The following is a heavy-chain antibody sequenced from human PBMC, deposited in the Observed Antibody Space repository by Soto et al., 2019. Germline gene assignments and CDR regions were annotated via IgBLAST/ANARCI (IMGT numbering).Heavy chain of an antibody. D-gene: IGHD2-2*02. J-gene: IGHJ6*02. CDR1: GGSFSSYY. Sequence: SETLSLTCAVYGGSFSSYYWGWIRQPPGKGLEWIGSIYYSGSTYYNPSLKSRVTISVDTSKNQFSLKLSSVTAADTAVYYCARRRYCSSTSCYTGPPQYYYGMDVWGQGTTVTVSS. CDR2: IYYSGST. V-gene: IGHV4-39*01. CDR3: ARRRYCSSTSCYTGPPQYYYGMDV.